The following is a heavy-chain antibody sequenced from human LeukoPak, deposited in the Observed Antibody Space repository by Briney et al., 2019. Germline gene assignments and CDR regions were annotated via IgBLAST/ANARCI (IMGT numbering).Heavy chain of an antibody. Sequence: PSETLSLTCTVSGGSISSSSYYWGWIRQPPGKGLEWIGSIYYSGSTYYNPSLKSRVTISVDTSKNQFSLKLSSVTAADTAVYYCARDHGYGDYGELDYWGQGTLVTVSS. V-gene: IGHV4-39*07. D-gene: IGHD4-17*01. CDR1: GGSISSSSYY. CDR2: IYYSGST. CDR3: ARDHGYGDYGELDY. J-gene: IGHJ4*02.